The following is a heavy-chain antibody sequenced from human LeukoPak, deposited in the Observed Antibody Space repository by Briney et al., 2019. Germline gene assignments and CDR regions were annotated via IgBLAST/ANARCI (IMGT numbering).Heavy chain of an antibody. D-gene: IGHD2-15*01. Sequence: ASVKVSCKASGYTFTSYAMHWVRQAPGQRLEWMGWINAGNGNTKYSQKFQGRVTITRDTSASTAYMELSSLRSEDTAVYYCAGDRYCSGGSCLRSWFDPWGQGTLVTVSS. J-gene: IGHJ5*02. CDR2: INAGNGNT. CDR3: AGDRYCSGGSCLRSWFDP. CDR1: GYTFTSYA. V-gene: IGHV1-3*01.